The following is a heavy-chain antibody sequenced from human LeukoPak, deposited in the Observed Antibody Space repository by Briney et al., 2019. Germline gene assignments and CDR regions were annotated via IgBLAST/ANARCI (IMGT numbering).Heavy chain of an antibody. CDR3: ATDLTRYNWFDP. Sequence: LTGGSLRLSCAASGFTFSSYWMSWVRQAPGKGLEWVANIKPDGSEKYYVDSVKGRFTISRDNAKNSLYLQMNSLRAEDTAVYYCATDLTRYNWFDPWGQGTLVTVSS. D-gene: IGHD4-11*01. J-gene: IGHJ5*02. CDR2: IKPDGSEK. CDR1: GFTFSSYW. V-gene: IGHV3-7*01.